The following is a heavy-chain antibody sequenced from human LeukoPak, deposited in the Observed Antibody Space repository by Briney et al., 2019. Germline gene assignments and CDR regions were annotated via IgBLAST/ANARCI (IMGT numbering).Heavy chain of an antibody. CDR2: IRYDGSNK. D-gene: IGHD5-18*01. CDR3: ARDLDGYSYGPPLGMDV. CDR1: GFTFSSYG. Sequence: PGGSLRLACAASGFTFSSYGMHWVRQAPGKGLEWVAVIRYDGSNKYYADSVKGRFTISRDNSKNTLYLQMNSLRAEDTAVYYCARDLDGYSYGPPLGMDVWGKGTTVTVSS. J-gene: IGHJ6*04. V-gene: IGHV3-33*01.